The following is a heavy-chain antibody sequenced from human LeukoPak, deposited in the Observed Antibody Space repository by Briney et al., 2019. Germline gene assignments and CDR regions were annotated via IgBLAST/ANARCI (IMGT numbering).Heavy chain of an antibody. V-gene: IGHV1-2*02. D-gene: IGHD3-22*01. CDR2: INPNSGGT. Sequence: GASVKVSCKASGYTFTGYYMHWVRQAPGQGLEWMGWINPNSGGTNYAQKFQGRVTMTRDTSISTAYMELSRLRSDDTAVYYCASGNYYDSSGYYSLPDYWGQGTLVTVSS. J-gene: IGHJ4*02. CDR1: GYTFTGYY. CDR3: ASGNYYDSSGYYSLPDY.